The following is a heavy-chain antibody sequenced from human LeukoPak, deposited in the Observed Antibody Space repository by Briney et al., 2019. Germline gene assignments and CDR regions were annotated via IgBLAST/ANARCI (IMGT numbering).Heavy chain of an antibody. V-gene: IGHV4-34*01. D-gene: IGHD4-17*01. Sequence: SETLSLTCAVSGVSFNDYYWSWVRQTPGKGLEWIGEINHSGYTNDSPSLKSRVTISIDTSRKQFSLNLRSVTVADTGIYYCTRMTTGHDYWGQGTLLTVSS. J-gene: IGHJ4*02. CDR3: TRMTTGHDY. CDR1: GVSFNDYY. CDR2: INHSGYT.